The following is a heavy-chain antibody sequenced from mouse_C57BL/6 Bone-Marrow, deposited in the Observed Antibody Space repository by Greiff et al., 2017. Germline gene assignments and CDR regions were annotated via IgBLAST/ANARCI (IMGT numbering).Heavy chain of an antibody. CDR3: ARRAGY. CDR2: IYPRSGNT. Sequence: VQLQQSGAGLARPGASVKLSCKASGYTFTSYGISWVKQRTGQGLEWIGEIYPRSGNTYYNEKFKGKATLTADKSSSTAYMELRSLTSEDSAVYFCARRAGYWGQGTTLTVSS. J-gene: IGHJ2*01. D-gene: IGHD3-1*01. V-gene: IGHV1-81*01. CDR1: GYTFTSYG.